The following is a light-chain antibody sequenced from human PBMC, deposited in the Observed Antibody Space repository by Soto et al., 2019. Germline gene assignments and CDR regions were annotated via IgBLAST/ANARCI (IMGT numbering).Light chain of an antibody. J-gene: IGKJ3*01. CDR3: QQRSKWPPGAFT. V-gene: IGKV3-11*01. Sequence: EIVLTQSPATLSLSPGERATLSCSASQSVSSYLAWYQQKPGQAPRLLIYDASNRATGIPARFSGSGSGTDFTLTISSLEPEDFAVYYCQQRSKWPPGAFTFGPGTKVDIK. CDR2: DAS. CDR1: QSVSSY.